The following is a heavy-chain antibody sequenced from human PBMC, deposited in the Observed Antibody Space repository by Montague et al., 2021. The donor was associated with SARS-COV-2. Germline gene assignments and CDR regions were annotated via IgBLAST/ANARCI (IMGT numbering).Heavy chain of an antibody. CDR2: TYYRSKWYN. J-gene: IGHJ2*01. Sequence: CAISGDSVSMVGVARNSIRHTSSIRLGWLGMTYYRSKWYNDYAVXVKSRVTINPDTSKNQISLKLNSVTAADTAVFYCVRRGYLYWYFDLWGRGTLVTVS. V-gene: IGHV6-1*01. CDR1: GDSVSMVGVA. D-gene: IGHD3-10*01. CDR3: VRRGYLYWYFDL.